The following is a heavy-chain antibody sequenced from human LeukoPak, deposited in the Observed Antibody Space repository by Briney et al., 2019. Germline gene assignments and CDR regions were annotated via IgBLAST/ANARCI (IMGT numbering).Heavy chain of an antibody. CDR3: ASGGSQPLNNWFDP. V-gene: IGHV4-38-2*02. J-gene: IGHJ5*02. Sequence: SETLSLTCTVSGYSISSGYYWGWIRQPPGKGLEWIGSIYHSGSTYYNPSLKSRVTISVDTSKNQFSLKLSSVTPEDTAVYYCASGGSQPLNNWFDPWGQGTLVTVSS. CDR2: IYHSGST. CDR1: GYSISSGYY. D-gene: IGHD3-16*01.